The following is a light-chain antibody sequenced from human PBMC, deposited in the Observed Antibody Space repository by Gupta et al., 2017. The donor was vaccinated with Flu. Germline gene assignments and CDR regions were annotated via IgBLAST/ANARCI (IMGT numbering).Light chain of an antibody. J-gene: IGKJ1*01. Sequence: PSSLSASVGDRVTITCRASPSISSYLNWYQQKPGKAPKLLIDAASSLQSGVPSRFSGSGSGTDFTLTISSLQPEDFATYYCQQSYSTPPTFGQGTKVEIK. CDR2: AAS. CDR1: PSISSY. V-gene: IGKV1-39*01. CDR3: QQSYSTPPT.